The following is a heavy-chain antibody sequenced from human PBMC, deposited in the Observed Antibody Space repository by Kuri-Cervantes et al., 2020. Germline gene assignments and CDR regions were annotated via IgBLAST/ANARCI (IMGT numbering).Heavy chain of an antibody. V-gene: IGHV4-34*01. J-gene: IGHJ3*02. CDR1: GYSVTSGYY. D-gene: IGHD6-19*01. CDR3: ARGIAVAGGGGAFDI. CDR2: INHSGST. Sequence: SETLSLTCAVSGYSVTSGYYWNWIRQPPGKGLEWIGEINHSGSTNYNPSLKSRVTISVDKSKNQFSLKLSSVTAADTAVYYCARGIAVAGGGGAFDIWGQGTMVTVSS.